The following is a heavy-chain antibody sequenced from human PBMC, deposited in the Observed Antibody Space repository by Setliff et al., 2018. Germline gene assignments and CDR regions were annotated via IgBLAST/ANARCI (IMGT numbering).Heavy chain of an antibody. CDR2: IYSGGSST. D-gene: IGHD3-3*01. Sequence: GGSLRLSCAASGFTFTSYAMSWVRQAPGKGLEWVSVIYSGGSSTYYADAVKGRFTISRDNSKNTLYLQMNSLRAEDTAVYYCARMTGFQYIDVWGKGTTVTVSS. J-gene: IGHJ6*03. CDR1: GFTFTSYA. CDR3: ARMTGFQYIDV. V-gene: IGHV3-23*03.